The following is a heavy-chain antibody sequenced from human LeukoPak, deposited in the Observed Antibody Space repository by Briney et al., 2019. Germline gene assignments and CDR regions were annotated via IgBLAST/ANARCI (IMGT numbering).Heavy chain of an antibody. V-gene: IGHV3-53*01. Sequence: GGSLRLSCAGSGFAVTSNYMSWVRQAPGKGLEWVSIIYSGGITYYIDSVKGRFTISRDTSKNTLYLQMNSLRAEDTAMYYCTRDSTTFRFGYWGQGTLVTVSS. J-gene: IGHJ4*02. CDR3: TRDSTTFRFGY. D-gene: IGHD4-11*01. CDR2: IYSGGIT. CDR1: GFAVTSNY.